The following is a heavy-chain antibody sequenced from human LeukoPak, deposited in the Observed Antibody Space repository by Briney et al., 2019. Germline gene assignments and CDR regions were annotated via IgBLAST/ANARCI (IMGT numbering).Heavy chain of an antibody. D-gene: IGHD6-19*01. V-gene: IGHV4-59*01. CDR3: ARGSGWYAYFDL. Sequence: SETLSLTCTVSGGSISSYYWSWIRQPPGKGLEWIGYIYYRGSTNYNPSLKSRVTISVDTSKNQFSLKLSSVTAADTAVYYCARGSGWYAYFDLWGRGTLVTVSS. CDR1: GGSISSYY. J-gene: IGHJ2*01. CDR2: IYYRGST.